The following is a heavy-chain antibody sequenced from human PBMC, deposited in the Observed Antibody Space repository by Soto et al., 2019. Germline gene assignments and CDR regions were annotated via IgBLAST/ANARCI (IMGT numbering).Heavy chain of an antibody. CDR1: GFTVSSAD. J-gene: IGHJ4*02. CDR2: IYTGGST. CDR3: ATYMGETGRSFDF. Sequence: PGGSLRLSCEASGFTVSSADMGWVRQAPGKGLEWVAVIYTGGSTVYADSVKGRFTITTDGSKNTQYLQMNSLRVEDTAVYYCATYMGETGRSFDFWAQGTLVTVSS. V-gene: IGHV3-53*01. D-gene: IGHD1-26*01.